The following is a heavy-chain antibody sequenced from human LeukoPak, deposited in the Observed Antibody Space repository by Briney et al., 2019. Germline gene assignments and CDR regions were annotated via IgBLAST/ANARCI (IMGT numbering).Heavy chain of an antibody. V-gene: IGHV3-23*01. CDR2: ISGSGDST. CDR3: AKSRGSYWVPEFDY. Sequence: PGGSLRLSCAASGFTFSNYAMSWARQAPGKGLEWVSDISGSGDSTNYADSVKGRFTISRDNSKNTLYLQMNSLRAEDTAIYYCAKSRGSYWVPEFDYWGQGTLVTVSS. CDR1: GFTFSNYA. J-gene: IGHJ4*02. D-gene: IGHD1-26*01.